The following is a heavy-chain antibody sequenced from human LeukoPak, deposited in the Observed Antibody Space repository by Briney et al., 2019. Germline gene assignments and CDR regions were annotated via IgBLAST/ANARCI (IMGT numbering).Heavy chain of an antibody. V-gene: IGHV3-53*01. J-gene: IGHJ5*02. CDR2: IYGGGNI. D-gene: IGHD3-10*01. CDR3: ARDPFYGSGSFYWFDP. Sequence: GGSLRLSCAASGFTVSGNYMNWVRQAPGKGLEWVSVIYGGGNIYYADSVKGRFTISRDNSKNTLYLQMNSLRAEDTAVYYCARDPFYGSGSFYWFDPWGQGTLVTVSS. CDR1: GFTVSGNY.